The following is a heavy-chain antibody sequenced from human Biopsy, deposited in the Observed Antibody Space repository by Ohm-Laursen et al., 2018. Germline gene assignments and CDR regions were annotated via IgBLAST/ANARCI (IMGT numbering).Heavy chain of an antibody. Sequence: TQTLTLTRSVSGFSLSNGRMGVSWIRQPPGKALEWLGHIFPNDEKAYSTSPKSRLTISKDTSKSQVVLTMTNLDPVDTATYYCARILGSTVTTYSAMDVWGQGTTVTVSS. CDR1: GFSLSNGRMG. V-gene: IGHV2-26*01. D-gene: IGHD4-17*01. J-gene: IGHJ6*02. CDR2: IFPNDEK. CDR3: ARILGSTVTTYSAMDV.